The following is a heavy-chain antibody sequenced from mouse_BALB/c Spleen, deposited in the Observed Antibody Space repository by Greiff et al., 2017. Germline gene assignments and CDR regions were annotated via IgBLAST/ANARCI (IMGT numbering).Heavy chain of an antibody. CDR3: ARFYPFAY. CDR1: GFTFTDYY. D-gene: IGHD2-1*01. J-gene: IGHJ3*01. V-gene: IGHV7-3*02. Sequence: EVNVVESGGGLVQPGGSLRLSCATSGFTFTDYYMSWVRQPPGKALEWLGFIRNKANGYTTEYSASVKGRFTISRDNSQSILYLQMNTLRAEDSATYYCARFYPFAYWGQGTLVTVSA. CDR2: IRNKANGYTT.